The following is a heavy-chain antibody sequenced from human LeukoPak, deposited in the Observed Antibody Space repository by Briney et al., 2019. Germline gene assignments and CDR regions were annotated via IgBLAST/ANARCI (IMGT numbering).Heavy chain of an antibody. CDR3: ARSSAVAGRNWFDP. CDR2: TYYRSKWYN. J-gene: IGHJ5*02. V-gene: IGHV6-1*01. D-gene: IGHD6-19*01. CDR1: GDSVSGNTAA. Sequence: SQTLSLTCAISGDSVSGNTAAWNWIRQSPSKGLEWLGRTYYRSKWYNDYAVSVKSRITITADTSKNHFSLQLNSVTPEDTAMYYCARSSAVAGRNWFDPWGQGTLVTVSS.